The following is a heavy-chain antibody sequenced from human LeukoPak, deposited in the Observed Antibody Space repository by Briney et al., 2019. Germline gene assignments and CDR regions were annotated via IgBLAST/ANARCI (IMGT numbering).Heavy chain of an antibody. CDR1: GYSFANYW. J-gene: IGHJ5*02. D-gene: IGHD5-12*01. CDR2: IYPGDSQT. V-gene: IGHV5-51*01. CDR3: ARQRRIGYSGYDYNWFDP. Sequence: GESLKISCKGSGYSFANYWIGWVRQMPGKGLEWMGIIYPGDSQTRYSPSFQGQVTISADKSISTAYLQWSSLKASDTAMYYCARQRRIGYSGYDYNWFDPWGQGTLVTVSS.